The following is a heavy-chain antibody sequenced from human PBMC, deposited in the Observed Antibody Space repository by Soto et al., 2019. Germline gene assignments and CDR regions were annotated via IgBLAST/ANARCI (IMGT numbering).Heavy chain of an antibody. CDR1: GFTFSSYG. CDR3: AKDSMQWLALDAFDI. J-gene: IGHJ3*02. V-gene: IGHV3-30*18. CDR2: ISYDGSSK. D-gene: IGHD6-19*01. Sequence: PGGSLRLSCAASGFTFSSYGMHWVRQAPGKGLEWVAVISYDGSSKYYADSVKGRFTISRDNSKNTLYLQMNSLRAEDTAVYYCAKDSMQWLALDAFDIWGQGTMVTVSS.